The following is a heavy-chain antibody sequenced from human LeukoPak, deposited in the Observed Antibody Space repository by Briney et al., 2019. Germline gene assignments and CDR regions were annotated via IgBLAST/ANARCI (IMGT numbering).Heavy chain of an antibody. CDR2: LYSGGAA. CDR3: ARGAFSPRGSYYGH. J-gene: IGHJ4*02. Sequence: GGSLRLSCAVSGFTVRDNYLNWVRQTPGKGLECVSVLYSGGAAYYADSVKGRFTISRGTSKNTLSLQMNSLRVEDTALYYCARGAFSPRGSYYGHWGQGTLVTVSS. CDR1: GFTVRDNY. V-gene: IGHV3-53*01. D-gene: IGHD1-26*01.